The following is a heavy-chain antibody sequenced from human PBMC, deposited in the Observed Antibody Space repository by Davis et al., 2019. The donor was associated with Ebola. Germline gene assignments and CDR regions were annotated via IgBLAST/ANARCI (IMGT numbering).Heavy chain of an antibody. D-gene: IGHD7-27*01. CDR1: GFTFSSYA. CDR3: SKASNNWGFTAFDH. J-gene: IGHJ4*02. CDR2: INDNGGST. Sequence: PGGSLRLSCAASGFTFSSYAMSWVRQAPGKGLEWVSNINDNGGSTYYADSLKGRFTISRDNSNNKLYLQMNSLRAEDTAVYYCSKASNNWGFTAFDHWGQGTPVTVSS. V-gene: IGHV3-23*01.